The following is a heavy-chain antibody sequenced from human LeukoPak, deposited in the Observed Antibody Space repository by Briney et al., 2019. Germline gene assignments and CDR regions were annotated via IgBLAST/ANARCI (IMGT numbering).Heavy chain of an antibody. J-gene: IGHJ6*02. Sequence: PGGSLRLSCAASGFTVSSSYISWVRQAPGKGLEWVSVMYSGGNAYYADSVKGRFTISRDKSKNTLYLQMNSLRAEDTAIYYCAKVGSTSRYYYYGMDVWGQGTTVTVSS. CDR2: MYSGGNA. CDR3: AKVGSTSRYYYYGMDV. D-gene: IGHD1-26*01. CDR1: GFTVSSSY. V-gene: IGHV3-66*01.